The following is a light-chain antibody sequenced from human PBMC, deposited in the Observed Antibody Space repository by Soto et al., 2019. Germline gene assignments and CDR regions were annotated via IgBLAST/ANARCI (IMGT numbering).Light chain of an antibody. CDR2: GAS. Sequence: EIVLTQSPGTLSLSPGERATLSCRASQSVINNYLAWYQQKPGQAPGLLIYGASSRATGIPDRFSGSGSGTDFTLTISRLEPEDFAVYYCQQQQNVGSPKWTCGQGTKVDIK. CDR1: QSVINNY. V-gene: IGKV3-20*01. J-gene: IGKJ1*01. CDR3: QQQQNVGSPKWT.